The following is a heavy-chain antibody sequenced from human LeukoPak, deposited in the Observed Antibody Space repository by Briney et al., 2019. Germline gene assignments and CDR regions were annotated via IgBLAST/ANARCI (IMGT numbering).Heavy chain of an antibody. Sequence: SETLSLTCTVSGGSVSSGSYYWSWIRQPPGTGLEWIGYIYYSGSTNYNPSLKSRVTISVDTSKNQFSLKLSSVTAADTAVYYCARDSGYSSSQNWFDPWGQGTLVTVSS. D-gene: IGHD6-13*01. J-gene: IGHJ5*02. CDR1: GGSVSSGSYY. CDR3: ARDSGYSSSQNWFDP. V-gene: IGHV4-61*01. CDR2: IYYSGST.